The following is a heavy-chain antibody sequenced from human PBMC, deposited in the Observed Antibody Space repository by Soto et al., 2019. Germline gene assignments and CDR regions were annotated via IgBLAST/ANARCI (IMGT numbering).Heavy chain of an antibody. CDR2: IIPIFGTS. D-gene: IGHD5-12*01. J-gene: IGHJ4*01. Sequence: SVKVSCKASGGSFKNYAIDWVRQAPGQGLEWMGRIIPIFGTSDYARKFLDRVTITADESSTTVFMDLNSLTYDDTALYFCASASQGGYALHWGHGTLVTVSS. V-gene: IGHV1-69*13. CDR1: GGSFKNYA. CDR3: ASASQGGYALH.